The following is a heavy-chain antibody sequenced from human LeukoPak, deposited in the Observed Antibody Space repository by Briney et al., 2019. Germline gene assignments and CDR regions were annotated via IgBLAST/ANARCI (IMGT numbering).Heavy chain of an antibody. CDR1: VFTLRIYE. CDR3: TRNSGWYGIS. D-gene: IGHD6-19*01. Sequence: GVSLRLSCTVSVFTLRIYEVTCMRQARGKGREWVSSIDYSGDSPYYADSVKGRFTMSRDNSKNIVYLQLSSLRPEDTAVYYCTRNSGWYGISWGQGTLVTVSS. CDR2: IDYSGDSP. V-gene: IGHV3-23*01. J-gene: IGHJ4*02.